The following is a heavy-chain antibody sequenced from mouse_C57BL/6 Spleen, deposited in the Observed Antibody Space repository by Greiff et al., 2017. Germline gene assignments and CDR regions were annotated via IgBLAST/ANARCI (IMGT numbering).Heavy chain of an antibody. CDR3: ARTETTVVATPYYYAMDY. D-gene: IGHD1-1*01. V-gene: IGHV2-2*01. CDR1: GFSLTSYG. J-gene: IGHJ4*01. Sequence: QVQLQQSGPGLVQPSQSLSITCTVSGFSLTSYGVHWVRQSPGKGLEWLGVIWSGGSTDYNAAFISRLSISKENSKIQVFFKMNSLQADDTAIYYCARTETTVVATPYYYAMDYWGQGTSVTVSS. CDR2: IWSGGST.